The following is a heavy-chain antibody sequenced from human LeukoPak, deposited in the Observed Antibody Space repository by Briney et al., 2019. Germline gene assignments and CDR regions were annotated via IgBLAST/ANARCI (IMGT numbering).Heavy chain of an antibody. Sequence: PGGSLRLSCAASGFTFSSYNMNWVRQAPGKGLEWVAYISIGTSFIYYADSVKGRFTISRDNTKKSLFLQMNSLRAEDTALYYCARSGTHVWGSYRPTFLDYWGQGTLVTVSS. V-gene: IGHV3-21*01. J-gene: IGHJ4*02. CDR1: GFTFSSYN. CDR3: ARSGTHVWGSYRPTFLDY. CDR2: ISIGTSFI. D-gene: IGHD3-16*02.